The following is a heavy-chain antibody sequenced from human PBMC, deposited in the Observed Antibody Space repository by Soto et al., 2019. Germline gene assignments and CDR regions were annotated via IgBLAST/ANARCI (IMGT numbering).Heavy chain of an antibody. D-gene: IGHD6-19*01. CDR1: GCSISSYY. V-gene: IGHV4-59*12. CDR2: IYYSGST. J-gene: IGHJ6*02. Sequence: XETLSLTCTVSGCSISSYYWGWIRQPPGKGLEWIGYIYYSGSTNYNPSLKSRVTMSVDTSKNQFSLKLSSVTAADTAVYYCARAGDSSGWDYYYYGMDVWGQGTTVTVSS. CDR3: ARAGDSSGWDYYYYGMDV.